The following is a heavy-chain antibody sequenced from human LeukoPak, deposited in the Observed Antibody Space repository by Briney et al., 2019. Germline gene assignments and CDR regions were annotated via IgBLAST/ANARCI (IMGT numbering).Heavy chain of an antibody. CDR3: ATDVSGYFDSLLDY. D-gene: IGHD3-22*01. J-gene: IGHJ4*02. CDR1: GFTFNNAW. V-gene: IGHV3-15*01. Sequence: GGSRRLSCAATGFTFNNAWMNWVRQAPGKRMQWVGRIKTKTGGGTTAYAAPVNDKVTISRDDSNNTLYLQMNSLKTEDTAVYYCATDVSGYFDSLLDYWGQGT. CDR2: IKTKTGGGTT.